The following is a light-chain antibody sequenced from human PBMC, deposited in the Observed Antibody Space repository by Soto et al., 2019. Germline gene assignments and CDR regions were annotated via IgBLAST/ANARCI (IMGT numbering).Light chain of an antibody. CDR3: QHRSNWPSIT. CDR1: QSVSSY. Sequence: EIVLTQSPATLSLSPGERATLSCRASQSVSSYLAWYQQKPGQAPRLLIYDASNRATAIPARFSGSGSGTDFTLPISSLEPEDFAVYYCQHRSNWPSITFGQGTRLEIK. CDR2: DAS. V-gene: IGKV3-11*01. J-gene: IGKJ5*01.